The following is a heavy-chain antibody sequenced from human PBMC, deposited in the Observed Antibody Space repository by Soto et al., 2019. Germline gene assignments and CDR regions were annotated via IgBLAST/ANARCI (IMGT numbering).Heavy chain of an antibody. CDR1: GFTFSSYA. Sequence: QVQLVESGGGVVQPGRSLRLSCAASGFTFSSYAMHWVRQAPGKGLEWVAVISYDGSNKYYADSVKGRFTISRDNSKNTLYLQMNSLRAEDTAVYYCATLPTTTDDYWGQGTLVTVSS. J-gene: IGHJ4*02. D-gene: IGHD4-17*01. V-gene: IGHV3-30-3*01. CDR3: ATLPTTTDDY. CDR2: ISYDGSNK.